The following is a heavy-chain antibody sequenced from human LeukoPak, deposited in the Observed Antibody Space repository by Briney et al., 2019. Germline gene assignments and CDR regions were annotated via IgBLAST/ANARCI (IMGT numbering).Heavy chain of an antibody. CDR1: GGSVSSTYW. V-gene: IGHV4-4*02. CDR2: VHLDGRT. Sequence: SETLSLTCAVSGGSVSSTYWWTWIRQPPGWGLEWIGEVHLDGRTNFNPSLKSRLTMSVDLSENHVSLKLTSVTAADTAVYYCAREGGFYRPLDYSGQGTLVTVSS. D-gene: IGHD6-25*01. J-gene: IGHJ4*02. CDR3: AREGGFYRPLDY.